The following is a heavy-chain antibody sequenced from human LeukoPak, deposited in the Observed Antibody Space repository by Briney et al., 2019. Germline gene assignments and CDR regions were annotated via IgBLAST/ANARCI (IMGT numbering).Heavy chain of an antibody. CDR2: IYYSGST. V-gene: IGHV4-31*03. CDR3: ARGIGYYLDY. D-gene: IGHD3-3*01. CDR1: GGSISSGGYY. J-gene: IGHJ4*02. Sequence: SETLSLTCTVSGGSISSGGYYWSWIRQHPGKGLEWIGYIYYSGSTYYNPSLKSRVTISVDTSKNQFSLKLSSVTAADTAVYYSARGIGYYLDYWGQGTLVTVSS.